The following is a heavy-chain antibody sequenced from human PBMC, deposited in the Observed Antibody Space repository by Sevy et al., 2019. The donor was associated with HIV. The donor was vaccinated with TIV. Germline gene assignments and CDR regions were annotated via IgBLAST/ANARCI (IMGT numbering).Heavy chain of an antibody. CDR3: AREVGGFNWRPYYFDS. CDR1: GFTFSDYW. CDR2: IKQDESEK. D-gene: IGHD3-3*01. Sequence: GGSLRLSCAVSGFTFSDYWMSWVRQSPGKGLEWVATIKQDESEKYYVDSVKGRFAISRDNVKNSVSLQMNGLRVEDTALYYCAREVGGFNWRPYYFDSWGQGTLVTVSS. V-gene: IGHV3-7*01. J-gene: IGHJ4*02.